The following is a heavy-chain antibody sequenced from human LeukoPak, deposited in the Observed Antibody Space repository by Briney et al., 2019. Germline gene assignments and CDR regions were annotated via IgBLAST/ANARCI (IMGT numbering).Heavy chain of an antibody. Sequence: KASETLSLTCAVYGGSFSGYYWSWIRQPAGKGLEWIGRIYTSGSTNYNPSLKSRVTMSVDTSKNQFSLKLSSVTAADTAVYYCARDSYDSSGYYPYYFDYWGQGTLVTVSS. D-gene: IGHD3-22*01. CDR1: GGSFSGYY. CDR2: IYTSGST. CDR3: ARDSYDSSGYYPYYFDY. J-gene: IGHJ4*02. V-gene: IGHV4-4*07.